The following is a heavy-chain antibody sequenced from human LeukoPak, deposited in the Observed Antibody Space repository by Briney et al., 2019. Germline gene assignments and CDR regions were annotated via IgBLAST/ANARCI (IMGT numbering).Heavy chain of an antibody. CDR1: GFTFSDYG. J-gene: IGHJ5*02. CDR3: AKDFRTRYCSSTSCYGP. Sequence: GGSLRLPCAASGFTFSDYGMHWVRQAPGKGLEWVAFIRYDGSDKYYADSVKGRFTISRDNSKNTLYLQMNSLRAEDTAVYYCAKDFRTRYCSSTSCYGPWGQGTLVTVSS. CDR2: IRYDGSDK. D-gene: IGHD2-2*01. V-gene: IGHV3-30*02.